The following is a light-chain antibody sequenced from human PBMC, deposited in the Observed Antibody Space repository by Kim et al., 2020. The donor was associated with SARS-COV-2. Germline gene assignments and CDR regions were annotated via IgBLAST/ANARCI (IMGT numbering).Light chain of an antibody. CDR3: QQYSIFPLT. CDR2: GAS. J-gene: IGKJ4*01. V-gene: IGKV1-16*01. CDR1: QGINNH. Sequence: ASVGDRVTFTWRASQGINNHLAWFQQKSGKAPKSLIYGASTLQGGVPSRCSGSGFGTDFTLTISSLQPEDFAAYFCQQYSIFPLTFGGGTKVDIK.